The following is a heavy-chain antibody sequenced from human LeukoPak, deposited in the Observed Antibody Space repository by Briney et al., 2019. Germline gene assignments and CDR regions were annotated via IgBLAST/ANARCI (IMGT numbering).Heavy chain of an antibody. J-gene: IGHJ5*02. CDR1: GYTFTSYY. CDR3: ARYSGSPPDWFDP. CDR2: INPSGGST. Sequence: ASVKVSCKASGYTFTSYYMHWVRQAPGQGLEWMGIINPSGGSTSYAQKFQGRVTMTRDMSTSTVYMELSSLRSEHTAVYYCARYSGSPPDWFDPWGQGTLVTVSS. D-gene: IGHD1-26*01. V-gene: IGHV1-46*01.